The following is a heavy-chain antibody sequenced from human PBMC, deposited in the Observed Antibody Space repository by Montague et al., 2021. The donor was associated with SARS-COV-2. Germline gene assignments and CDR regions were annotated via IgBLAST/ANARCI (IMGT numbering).Heavy chain of an antibody. D-gene: IGHD3-3*01. J-gene: IGHJ3*02. CDR1: GGSISRYY. V-gene: IGHV4-59*01. CDR2: IYDGGVT. Sequence: SETLSLTCTVSGGSISRYYWMWIRQPPGKGLQWIGWIYDGGVTAFNPSLKGRVTSSLDTSKSQFSLNLTSVTAAGTAVYYCARVPRNYDFWSGFYDAFDIWGQGTMVTVSS. CDR3: ARVPRNYDFWSGFYDAFDI.